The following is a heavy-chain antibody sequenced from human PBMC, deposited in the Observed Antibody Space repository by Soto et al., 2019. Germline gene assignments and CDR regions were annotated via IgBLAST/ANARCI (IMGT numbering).Heavy chain of an antibody. CDR2: ISAYNGNT. CDR1: GGTFSSYA. Sequence: GASVKVSCKASGGTFSSYAISWVRQAPGQGLEWMGWISAYNGNTNYAQKLQGRVTMTTDTSTSTAYMELRSLRSDDTAVYYCARNDYGDYESHAFDIWGQGTMVTVSS. J-gene: IGHJ3*02. V-gene: IGHV1-18*01. D-gene: IGHD4-17*01. CDR3: ARNDYGDYESHAFDI.